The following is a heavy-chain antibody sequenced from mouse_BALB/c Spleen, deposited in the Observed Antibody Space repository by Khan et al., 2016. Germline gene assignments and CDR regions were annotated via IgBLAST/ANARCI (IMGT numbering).Heavy chain of an antibody. CDR3: AREEYGISFAY. CDR2: ISYDGSN. D-gene: IGHD2-10*02. CDR1: CYSITSGYY. V-gene: IGHV3-6*02. J-gene: IGHJ3*01. Sequence: EVQLQESGPGLVKPSQSLSLTCSVTCYSITSGYYWNWIRQFPGNKLEWMGYISYDGSNNYNPSLKNRISITRDTSKNQFFLKLNSVTTEDTATYYCAREEYGISFAYWGQGTLVTVSA.